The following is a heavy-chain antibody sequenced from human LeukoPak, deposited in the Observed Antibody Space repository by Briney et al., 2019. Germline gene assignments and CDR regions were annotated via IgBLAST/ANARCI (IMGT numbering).Heavy chain of an antibody. V-gene: IGHV4-59*01. D-gene: IGHD4-23*01. J-gene: IGHJ5*02. CDR1: GGSFSGYY. CDR2: IYYSGST. CDR3: ARDLGGNDYGGNSVWFDP. Sequence: SETLSLTCAVYGGSFSGYYWSWIRQPPGKGLEWIGCIYYSGSTNYNPSLKSRVTISVDTSKNQFSLKLSSVTAADTAVYYCARDLGGNDYGGNSVWFDPWGQGTLVTVSS.